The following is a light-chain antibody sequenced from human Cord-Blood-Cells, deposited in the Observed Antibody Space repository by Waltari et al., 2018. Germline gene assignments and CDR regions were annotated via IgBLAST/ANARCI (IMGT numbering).Light chain of an antibody. CDR2: DAS. V-gene: IGKV3-11*01. Sequence: EIVLTQSPATLSLSPGERATLSCRASQSVSSYLAWYQQKPGKAPRLLIYDASNRATGISARFSGSGSGTDFTLTISSLEPEDFAVYYCQQRSNWPPTFGGGTKVEIK. J-gene: IGKJ4*01. CDR3: QQRSNWPPT. CDR1: QSVSSY.